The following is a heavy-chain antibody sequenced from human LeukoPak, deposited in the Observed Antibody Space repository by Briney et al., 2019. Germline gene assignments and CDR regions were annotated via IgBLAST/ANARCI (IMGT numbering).Heavy chain of an antibody. Sequence: SQTLSLTCTVSGGSITSGSYYWSWIRQPAGKGLEWIGRIYTSGSTNYNPSLKSRVTISLDTSKNQFSLKLSSVTAADTAVYYCAGASYSDYLDHWGQGTLVTVSS. V-gene: IGHV4-61*02. CDR3: AGASYSDYLDH. CDR1: GGSITSGSYY. CDR2: IYTSGST. D-gene: IGHD4-11*01. J-gene: IGHJ4*02.